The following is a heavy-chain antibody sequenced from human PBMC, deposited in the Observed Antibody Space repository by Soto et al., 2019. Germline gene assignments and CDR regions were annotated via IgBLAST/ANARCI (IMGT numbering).Heavy chain of an antibody. CDR1: GGSISSYY. Sequence: LSLTCTVSGGSISSYYWSWIRQPPGKGLEWIGYIYYSGSTNYNPSLKSRVTISVDTSKNQFSLKLSSVTAADTAVYYCARGHALVTAIIDYWGQGTLVTVSS. D-gene: IGHD2-21*02. V-gene: IGHV4-59*01. CDR3: ARGHALVTAIIDY. CDR2: IYYSGST. J-gene: IGHJ4*02.